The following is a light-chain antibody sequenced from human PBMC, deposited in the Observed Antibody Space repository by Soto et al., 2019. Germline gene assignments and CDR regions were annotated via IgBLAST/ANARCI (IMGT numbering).Light chain of an antibody. V-gene: IGKV3-20*01. Sequence: EIVLTQSPGTLSLSPGESAALSCRASQPVSSTFLAWYQQKPGQAPRLLIYDVYSRASGIPDRFFGSGSGTDFTLTINSLQPEDFAVYYCQQYANSPITFGQGTRLEIK. CDR1: QPVSSTF. CDR2: DVY. J-gene: IGKJ5*01. CDR3: QQYANSPIT.